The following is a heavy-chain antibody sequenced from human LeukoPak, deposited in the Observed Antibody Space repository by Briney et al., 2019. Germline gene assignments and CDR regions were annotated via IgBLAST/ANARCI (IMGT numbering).Heavy chain of an antibody. J-gene: IGHJ3*02. CDR2: ISSSSRTI. CDR1: GFTFSLYS. D-gene: IGHD3-16*02. Sequence: GSLRLSCAASGFTFSLYSMNWVRHAPGKGLEWVSYISSSSRTIYYADSVKGRFTISRDNAKNSLHLQMNSLRAEDTAVYYCARDSVTDAFDIWGQGTMVTVSS. V-gene: IGHV3-48*04. CDR3: ARDSVTDAFDI.